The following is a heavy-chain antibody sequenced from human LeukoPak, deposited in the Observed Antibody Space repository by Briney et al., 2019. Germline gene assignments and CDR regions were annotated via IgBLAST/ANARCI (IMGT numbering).Heavy chain of an antibody. V-gene: IGHV3-11*01. CDR3: AREIQGQNRRSLERDSEDAWYYGLDV. CDR1: GITLSDSY. D-gene: IGHD3-16*01. CDR2: ISTIGSRK. Sequence: GGSLRLSCVASGITLSDSYMTWIRQVPGKGMGWVSSISTIGSRKFYADSLRGRITVSRDKAKKSLYLQMNSLRAEDSATYYCAREIQGQNRRSLERDSEDAWYYGLDVWGQGTTVTVSS. J-gene: IGHJ6*02.